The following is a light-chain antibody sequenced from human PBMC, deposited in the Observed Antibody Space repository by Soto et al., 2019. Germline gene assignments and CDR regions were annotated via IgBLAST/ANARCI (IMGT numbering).Light chain of an antibody. CDR3: QEYDGAPPVT. CDR1: QSASTSF. Sequence: EVVLTQSPGTLSLSPGERATLSCRASQSASTSFLAWYQQKPGQAPRLLIYGAFSRATGIPVKFSGSGSGTDFTLTISRLEPEDFAVYYCQEYDGAPPVTFGLGTRLEI. V-gene: IGKV3-20*01. J-gene: IGKJ5*01. CDR2: GAF.